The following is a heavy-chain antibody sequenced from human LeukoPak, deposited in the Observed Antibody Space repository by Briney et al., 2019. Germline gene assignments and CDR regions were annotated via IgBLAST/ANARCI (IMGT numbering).Heavy chain of an antibody. D-gene: IGHD6-13*01. CDR2: ISAYNGNT. V-gene: IGHV1-18*01. CDR3: ARDVGGEITAAGASDF. J-gene: IGHJ4*02. Sequence: ASVKVSCKASGYSFTSYGISWVRQAPGQGLEWMGWISAYNGNTNHAQNLQDRLSMTTDTATRTAYMCLRSLRSDDTAVYYCARDVGGEITAAGASDFWGQGTLVTVSS. CDR1: GYSFTSYG.